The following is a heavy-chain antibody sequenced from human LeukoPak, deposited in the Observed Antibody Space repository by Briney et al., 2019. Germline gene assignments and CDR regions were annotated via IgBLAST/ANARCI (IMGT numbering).Heavy chain of an antibody. CDR3: AKDQGYYDILTGYSSRNAILRFGFDY. J-gene: IGHJ4*02. D-gene: IGHD3-9*01. V-gene: IGHV3-30*02. Sequence: GGSLRLSCAASGFTFSSYGMHWVRQAPGKGLEWVAFIRYDGSNKYYADSVKGRFTISRDNSKNTLHLQMNSLRAEDTAVYYCAKDQGYYDILTGYSSRNAILRFGFDYWGQGTLVTVSS. CDR2: IRYDGSNK. CDR1: GFTFSSYG.